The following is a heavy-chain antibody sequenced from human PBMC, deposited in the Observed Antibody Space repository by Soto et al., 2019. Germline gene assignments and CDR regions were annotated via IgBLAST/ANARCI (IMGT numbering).Heavy chain of an antibody. D-gene: IGHD6-25*01. V-gene: IGHV1-46*03. Sequence: ASVKVSCKASGYTFTIYYIHWVLQAPGQGLEWMAIVNPTGGSTNYAQKFQGRVTVTFDTSTSTVFMELNSLRYEDTAVYYCARHLAAGDSWGQGTLVTVS. CDR1: GYTFTIYY. J-gene: IGHJ4*02. CDR3: ARHLAAGDS. CDR2: VNPTGGST.